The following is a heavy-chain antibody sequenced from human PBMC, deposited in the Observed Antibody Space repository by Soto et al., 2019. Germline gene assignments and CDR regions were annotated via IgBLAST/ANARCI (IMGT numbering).Heavy chain of an antibody. D-gene: IGHD3-3*01. CDR3: AKLGDYDFWSGTEINASDL. V-gene: IGHV3-23*01. CDR2: ISGSGGST. Sequence: EVQLLESGGGLVQRGGSRRLSCVVSGFTFSSFAMTWVRQAPGRGLEWVAGISGSGGSTYYADHVKGRFSISRDNSKDTLNLHTNSLRVEDTAVYYCAKLGDYDFWSGTEINASDLWGQGTLVTVSS. J-gene: IGHJ3*01. CDR1: GFTFSSFA.